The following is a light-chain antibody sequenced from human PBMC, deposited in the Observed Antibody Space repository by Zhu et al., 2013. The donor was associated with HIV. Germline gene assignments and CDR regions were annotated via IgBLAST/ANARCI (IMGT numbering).Light chain of an antibody. CDR3: CSYAGNNDLV. V-gene: IGLV2-8*01. Sequence: QSVLTQRPSASGSPGQSVTISCTGSSSDVGGYNYVSWYQQHPGKAPKLMIYEVTKRPSGVPDRFSGSKSGNTASLTVSGLQPEDEADYYCCSYAGNNDLVFGGGTKLTVL. J-gene: IGLJ2*01. CDR2: EVT. CDR1: SSDVGGYNY.